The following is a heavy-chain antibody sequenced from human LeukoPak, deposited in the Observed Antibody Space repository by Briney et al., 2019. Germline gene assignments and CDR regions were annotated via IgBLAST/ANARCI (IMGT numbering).Heavy chain of an antibody. CDR2: IGWNGGGI. CDR3: ARESQISAFDI. CDR1: GFSFDDYA. J-gene: IGHJ3*02. V-gene: IGHV3-9*01. Sequence: GGSLRLSCAASGFSFDDYAMHWVRQAPGKGLEWVSGIGWNGGGIVYADPVKGRFTISRDNSKNTLYLQMNSLRAEDTAVYYCARESQISAFDIWGQGTMVTVSS.